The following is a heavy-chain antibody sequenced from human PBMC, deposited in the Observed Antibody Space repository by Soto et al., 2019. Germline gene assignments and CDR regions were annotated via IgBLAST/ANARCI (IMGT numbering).Heavy chain of an antibody. CDR2: IYPGDSDT. D-gene: IGHD6-13*01. Sequence: GESLKISCKGSGYKFSSDWIGWVRQMPGKSLEWMGIIYPGDSDTRYSPSFQDQVTISADNSISTAYLQWSSLKASDSAIYYCARVGATWYGYFHHWGQGTLVTVSS. CDR3: ARVGATWYGYFHH. J-gene: IGHJ1*01. CDR1: GYKFSSDW. V-gene: IGHV5-51*01.